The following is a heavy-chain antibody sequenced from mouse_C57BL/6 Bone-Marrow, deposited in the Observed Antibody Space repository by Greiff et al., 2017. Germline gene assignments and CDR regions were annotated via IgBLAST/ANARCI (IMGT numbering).Heavy chain of an antibody. J-gene: IGHJ3*01. CDR2: ISDGGSYT. Sequence: EVKVEESGGGLVKPGGSLKLSCAASGFTFSSYAMSWVRQTPEKRLEWVATISDGGSYTYYPDNVKGRFTISRDNAKNNLYLQMSHLKSEDTAMYYCARDGYFFAYWGQGTLVTVSA. CDR3: ARDGYFFAY. V-gene: IGHV5-4*01. CDR1: GFTFSSYA. D-gene: IGHD2-3*01.